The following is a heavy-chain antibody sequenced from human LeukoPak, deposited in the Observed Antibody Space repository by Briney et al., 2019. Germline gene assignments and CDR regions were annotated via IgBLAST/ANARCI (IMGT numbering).Heavy chain of an antibody. Sequence: NSSETLSLTCAVYGGSFSGYYWSWIRQPPGKGLEWIGEINHSGSTNYNPSLKSRVTISVDTSKNQFSLKLSSVTAADTAVYYCARVSPEYYYDSSGPFDYWGQGTLVTVSS. D-gene: IGHD3-22*01. CDR2: INHSGST. CDR1: GGSFSGYY. CDR3: ARVSPEYYYDSSGPFDY. V-gene: IGHV4-34*01. J-gene: IGHJ4*02.